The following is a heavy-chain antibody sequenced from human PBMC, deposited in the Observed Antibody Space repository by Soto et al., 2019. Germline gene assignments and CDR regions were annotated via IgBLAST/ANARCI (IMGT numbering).Heavy chain of an antibody. CDR1: GGSISSYY. CDR2: IYYSGST. J-gene: IGHJ5*02. CDR3: ARVGSHYYDSSGYYSP. V-gene: IGHV4-59*01. Sequence: PSETLSLTCTVSGGSISSYYWSWIRQPPGKGLEWIGCIYYSGSTNYNPSLKSRVTISVDTSKNQFSLKLSSVTAADTAVYYCARVGSHYYDSSGYYSPWGQGTLVTVSS. D-gene: IGHD3-22*01.